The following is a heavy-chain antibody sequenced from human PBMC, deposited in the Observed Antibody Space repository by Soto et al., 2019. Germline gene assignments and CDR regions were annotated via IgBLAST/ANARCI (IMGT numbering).Heavy chain of an antibody. J-gene: IGHJ5*02. CDR2: ISSSSSYI. Sequence: EVQLVESGGGLVKPGGSLRLSCAASGFTFSSYSMNWVRQAPGKGLEWVSSISSSSSYIYYADSVKGRFTISRDNAKNSLYLQMNSLRAEDTAVYYCARGKAAAGTWGWFDPWGQGTLVTVSS. CDR3: ARGKAAAGTWGWFDP. CDR1: GFTFSSYS. D-gene: IGHD6-13*01. V-gene: IGHV3-21*01.